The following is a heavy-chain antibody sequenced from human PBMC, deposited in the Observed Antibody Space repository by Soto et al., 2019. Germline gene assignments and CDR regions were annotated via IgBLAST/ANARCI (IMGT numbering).Heavy chain of an antibody. Sequence: QVQLVESGGGVVQPGRSLRLSCVASGFIFSSYGMHWVRQAPGKGLELVAVVWFDGSNEFYADSVKGRFTISRDNSKKTLFLPMNSLRAEDTAVYYCAKMVGVSVAAAGFDLWGQGTLVTVSS. J-gene: IGHJ4*02. CDR2: VWFDGSNE. CDR1: GFIFSSYG. D-gene: IGHD6-13*01. V-gene: IGHV3-33*06. CDR3: AKMVGVSVAAAGFDL.